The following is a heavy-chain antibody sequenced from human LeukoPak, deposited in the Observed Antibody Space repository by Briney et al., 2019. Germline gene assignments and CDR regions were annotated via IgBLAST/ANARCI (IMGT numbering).Heavy chain of an antibody. D-gene: IGHD6-19*01. Sequence: GGSLRLSCAASGFTFRSYGMHWVRQAPGKGLEWGAIIRYDGTNKYYADSVKGRFTISRDNSKNTLYLQMNSLRAEDTAVYYCAREAGPLYDAFDIWGQGTMVTVSS. CDR3: AREAGPLYDAFDI. V-gene: IGHV3-30*02. CDR2: IRYDGTNK. J-gene: IGHJ3*02. CDR1: GFTFRSYG.